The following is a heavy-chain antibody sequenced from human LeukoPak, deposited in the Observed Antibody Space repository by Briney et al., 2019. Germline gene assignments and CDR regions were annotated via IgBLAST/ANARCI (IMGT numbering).Heavy chain of an antibody. CDR3: ARLVRDYSNCEPYFDF. V-gene: IGHV5-51*01. Sequence: GKSLKISCKGSVYSFTSYCIGWVRPITGKGREWIGIIYSGDSDTRYSPSCQGQVTISADKSISTAYLQWSSLKASDTAMYYCARLVRDYSNCEPYFDFWGQGTLVTVSS. CDR1: VYSFTSYC. CDR2: IYSGDSDT. D-gene: IGHD4-11*01. J-gene: IGHJ4*02.